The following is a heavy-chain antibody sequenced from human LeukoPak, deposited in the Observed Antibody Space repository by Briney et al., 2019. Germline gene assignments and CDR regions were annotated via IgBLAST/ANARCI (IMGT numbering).Heavy chain of an antibody. D-gene: IGHD4-11*01. CDR2: IYSGGST. CDR1: GFTVSNNY. J-gene: IGHJ4*02. CDR3: ARASTTTAQFDN. Sequence: GGSLRLSCAASGFTVSNNYMSWVRQAPGKGLEWVSVIYSGGSTYYAESVKGRFTISRDNSKNTLYLQMNSLRAEDTAVYYCARASTTTAQFDNWGREPWSPSPQ. V-gene: IGHV3-53*01.